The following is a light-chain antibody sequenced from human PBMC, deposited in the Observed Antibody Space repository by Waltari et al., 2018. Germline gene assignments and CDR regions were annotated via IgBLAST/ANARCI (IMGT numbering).Light chain of an antibody. Sequence: EIVLTQSPGTLSLSPGERASLPCRASQSVSSSYLAWYQQKRGQAPRLLIYAVSSRATGVPHRFSGSGSGTDFTLTVSRLEPEDFAVYYCQQYDSSPWTFGQGTTVEIK. CDR3: QQYDSSPWT. CDR1: QSVSSSY. J-gene: IGKJ1*01. V-gene: IGKV3-20*01. CDR2: AVS.